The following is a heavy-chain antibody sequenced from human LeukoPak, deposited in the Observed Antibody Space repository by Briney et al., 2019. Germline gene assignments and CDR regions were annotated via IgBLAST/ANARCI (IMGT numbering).Heavy chain of an antibody. CDR2: INHSGST. CDR3: ARGRRSGYYSYYYYYGMDV. J-gene: IGHJ6*02. V-gene: IGHV4-39*07. D-gene: IGHD3-22*01. Sequence: SETLSLTCTVSGGSISSSSYHWGWIRQPPGKGLEWIGEINHSGSTNYNPSLKSRVTISVDTSKNQFSLKLSSVTAADTAVYYCARGRRSGYYSYYYYYGMDVWGQGTTVTVSS. CDR1: GGSISSSSYH.